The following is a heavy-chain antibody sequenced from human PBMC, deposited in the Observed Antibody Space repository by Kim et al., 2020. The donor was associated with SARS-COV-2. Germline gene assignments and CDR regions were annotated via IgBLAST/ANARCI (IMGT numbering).Heavy chain of an antibody. Sequence: SETLSLTCTVSGGSISSSSYYWGWIRQPPGKGLEWIGSIYYSGSIYYNPSLKSRVTISVDTSKNQFSLKLSSVTAADTAVYFCQVCDRGDEFLWFGESTLLFDYWGQGTLVTVSS. CDR2: IYYSGSI. CDR3: QVCDRGDEFLWFGESTLLFDY. CDR1: GGSISSSSYY. V-gene: IGHV4-39*01. D-gene: IGHD3-10*01. J-gene: IGHJ4*02.